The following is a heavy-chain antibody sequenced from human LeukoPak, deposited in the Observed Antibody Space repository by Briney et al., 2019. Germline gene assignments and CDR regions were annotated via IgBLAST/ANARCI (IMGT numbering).Heavy chain of an antibody. D-gene: IGHD4-17*01. J-gene: IGHJ4*02. CDR1: GYTFTNYY. V-gene: IGHV1-46*01. CDR3: ATFDDYGDYGTFDY. Sequence: ASVKVSCKASGYTFTNYYIHWVRQAPGQGLEWMGIINPSGGSTSYAQKFQGRVTMTTDTSTSTAYMELRSLRSDDTAVYYCATFDDYGDYGTFDYWGQGTLVTVSS. CDR2: INPSGGST.